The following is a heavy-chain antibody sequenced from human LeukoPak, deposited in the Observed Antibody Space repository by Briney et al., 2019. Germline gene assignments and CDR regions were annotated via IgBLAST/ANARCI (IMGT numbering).Heavy chain of an antibody. J-gene: IGHJ4*02. CDR1: GGTFSSYA. D-gene: IGHD3-10*01. Sequence: SVKVSCKASGGTFSSYAISWVRQAPGQGLEWMGRIIPILGIANYAQKFQGRVTITADKSTSTAYMELNSLRSEDTAVYYCARVSTTMVRGVEYYFDYWGQGTLVTVSS. V-gene: IGHV1-69*04. CDR3: ARVSTTMVRGVEYYFDY. CDR2: IIPILGIA.